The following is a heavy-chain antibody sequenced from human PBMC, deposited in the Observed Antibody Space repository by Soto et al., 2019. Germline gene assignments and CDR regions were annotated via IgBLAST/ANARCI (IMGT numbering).Heavy chain of an antibody. CDR2: IRSKAYGGTT. V-gene: IGHV3-49*04. CDR1: GFTFGDYT. CDR3: HSSVVIPPNVGLDY. D-gene: IGHD2-21*01. J-gene: IGHJ4*02. Sequence: GGSLRLSCTTSGFTFGDYTLSWVRQAPGKGLEWVGFIRSKAYGGTTEYAASVKGRFTISRDNAKNTLFLQMNSLRAEDTAVYYCHSSVVIPPNVGLDYWGQGTQVTVSS.